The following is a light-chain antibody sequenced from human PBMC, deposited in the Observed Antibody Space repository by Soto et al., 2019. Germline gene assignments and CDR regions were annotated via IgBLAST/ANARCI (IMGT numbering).Light chain of an antibody. J-gene: IGKJ1*01. V-gene: IGKV3-20*01. CDR1: QGIGNNY. Sequence: EIVLTQSPGTLSFSPGERAALSCRASQGIGNNYLAWYQQKPGQAPRLLIHGVSNRATGIPDRFSGSGSGTDFTLTISRLEPEDFAVYYCQHFGGSSWTFGQGTKVEIK. CDR2: GVS. CDR3: QHFGGSSWT.